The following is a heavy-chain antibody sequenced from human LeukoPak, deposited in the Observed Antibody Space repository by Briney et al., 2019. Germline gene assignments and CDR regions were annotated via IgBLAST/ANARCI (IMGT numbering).Heavy chain of an antibody. CDR1: GGSFSGYY. D-gene: IGHD6-19*01. Sequence: SETLSLTCSVYGGSFSGYYWSWIRQPPGKGVEGIGEINHSGSTNYNPSLKSRVTISVDTSKNQFSLKLSSVTAADTAVYYCARAAGYSSGWYYYWGQGTLVTVSS. J-gene: IGHJ4*02. CDR2: INHSGST. V-gene: IGHV4-34*01. CDR3: ARAAGYSSGWYYY.